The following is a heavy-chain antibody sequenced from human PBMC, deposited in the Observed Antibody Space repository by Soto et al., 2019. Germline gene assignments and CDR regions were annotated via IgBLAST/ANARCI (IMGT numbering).Heavy chain of an antibody. V-gene: IGHV4-59*01. CDR2: FDCSGST. Sequence: SETLSLTCAVSGGSTSGFYWSWIRQPPGKGLEWIGSFDCSGSTKYYNPSLRSRVTMSVDPSKNHFSLKLGTLTAADTAVYYCARVRCGATSNRKLWWFDFWGQGTMVTVSS. J-gene: IGHJ5*01. CDR1: GGSTSGFY. D-gene: IGHD2-21*01. CDR3: ARVRCGATSNRKLWWFDF.